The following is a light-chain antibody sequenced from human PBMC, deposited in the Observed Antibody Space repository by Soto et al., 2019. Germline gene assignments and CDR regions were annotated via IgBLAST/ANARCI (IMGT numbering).Light chain of an antibody. CDR3: SSYTTISTRV. V-gene: IGLV2-14*03. Sequence: QSVRNQPASVSGSPGQSITISCTGTSSDVGGYNYVSWYQQHPGKAPKLMIYDVSNRPSGISNRFSGSKSGNTASLTISGLQAEDEADYYCSSYTTISTRVFGTGTKATVL. CDR1: SSDVGGYNY. J-gene: IGLJ1*01. CDR2: DVS.